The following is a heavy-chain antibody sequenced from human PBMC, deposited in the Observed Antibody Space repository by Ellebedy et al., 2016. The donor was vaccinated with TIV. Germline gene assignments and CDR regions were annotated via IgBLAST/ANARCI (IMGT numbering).Heavy chain of an antibody. Sequence: MPSETLSLTCTVSGGSISSDFWGWFRQPPGEGLEWIGYMDYRGHMNHNPSLKSRVTISLDTSKNHFSLNLKSVTAADTAVYFCSGAYGRATPRSWGQGTLVTVSS. V-gene: IGHV4-59*01. CDR3: SGAYGRATPRS. J-gene: IGHJ5*02. D-gene: IGHD3-10*01. CDR1: GGSISSDF. CDR2: MDYRGHM.